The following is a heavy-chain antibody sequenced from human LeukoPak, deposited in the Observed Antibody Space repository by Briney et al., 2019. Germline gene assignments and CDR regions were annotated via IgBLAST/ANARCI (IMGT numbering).Heavy chain of an antibody. Sequence: GRSLRLSCAASGFTFDDYAMHWVRQAPGKGLEWVSGISWNSGSISYADSVKGRFTISRDNAKNSLYLQMNSLRAEDTALYYCAKARTGDLDYFDYWGQGTLVTVSS. CDR1: GFTFDDYA. V-gene: IGHV3-9*01. CDR3: AKARTGDLDYFDY. D-gene: IGHD7-27*01. CDR2: ISWNSGSI. J-gene: IGHJ4*02.